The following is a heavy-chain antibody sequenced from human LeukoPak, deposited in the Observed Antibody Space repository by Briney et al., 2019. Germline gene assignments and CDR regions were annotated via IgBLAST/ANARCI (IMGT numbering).Heavy chain of an antibody. CDR3: ASFRIHYYDSSGYYGY. V-gene: IGHV4-34*01. J-gene: IGHJ4*02. CDR2: INHSGST. D-gene: IGHD3-22*01. CDR1: GGSFSGYY. Sequence: PSETLSLTCAVYGGSFSGYYWSWIRQPPGKGLEWIGEINHSGSTNCNPSLKSRVTISVDTSKNQFSLKLSSVTAADTAVYYCASFRIHYYDSSGYYGYWGQGTLVTVSS.